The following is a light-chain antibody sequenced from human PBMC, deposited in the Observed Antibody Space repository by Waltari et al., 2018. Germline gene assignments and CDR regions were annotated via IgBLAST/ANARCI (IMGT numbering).Light chain of an antibody. CDR2: DVS. CDR3: ISYTSSRHYV. Sequence: QSALTQPASVSGSPGQSITISCTGSSSDVGGYKYVSWYQQHPGKAPNLIIFDVSGRPFGVSTRFSGSKSGNTASLTISGLQPDDEADYHCISYTSSRHYVFGSGTKVIVL. V-gene: IGLV2-14*03. CDR1: SSDVGGYKY. J-gene: IGLJ1*01.